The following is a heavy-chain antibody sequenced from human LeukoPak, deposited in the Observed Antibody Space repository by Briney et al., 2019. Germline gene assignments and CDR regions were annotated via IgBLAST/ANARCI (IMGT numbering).Heavy chain of an antibody. CDR2: ISWNSGSI. CDR1: GFTFDDYA. J-gene: IGHJ5*02. CDR3: AKDLKGCSSTSCLPGWFDP. V-gene: IGHV3-9*01. Sequence: PGRSLRLSCAASGFTFDDYAMHWVRQAPGKGLEWVSGISWNSGSIGYADSVKGRFTISRDNAKNSLYLQMNSLRAEDTAVYYCAKDLKGCSSTSCLPGWFDPWGQGTLVTVSS. D-gene: IGHD2-2*01.